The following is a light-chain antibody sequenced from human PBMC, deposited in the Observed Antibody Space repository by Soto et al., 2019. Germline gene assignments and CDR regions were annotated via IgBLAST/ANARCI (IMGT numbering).Light chain of an antibody. CDR3: QQYGSSPRT. V-gene: IGKV3-20*01. J-gene: IGKJ1*01. Sequence: IVLTQSPGTLSLSPGERATLSCRTSQSVTSSYLAWYQQKPGQAPRLLIYGASNRATGIPDRFSGSLSGTDFTLTISSLEPEDFAVYYCQQYGSSPRTCGQGTRVEIK. CDR1: QSVTSSY. CDR2: GAS.